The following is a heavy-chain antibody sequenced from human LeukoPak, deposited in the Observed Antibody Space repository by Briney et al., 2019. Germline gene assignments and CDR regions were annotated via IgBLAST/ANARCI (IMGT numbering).Heavy chain of an antibody. CDR1: GYTFTSYG. D-gene: IGHD1-26*01. CDR2: ISGYNGKT. Sequence: ASVKVSCKASGYTFTSYGISWVRQAPGQGPEWMGWISGYNGKTNYAQKVQGRVTMTTDTSTSTAYMELRSLRSDDTAVYYCARDRKRAGAPGNYYYYYMDVWGKGTTVTVSS. CDR3: ARDRKRAGAPGNYYYYYMDV. V-gene: IGHV1-18*01. J-gene: IGHJ6*03.